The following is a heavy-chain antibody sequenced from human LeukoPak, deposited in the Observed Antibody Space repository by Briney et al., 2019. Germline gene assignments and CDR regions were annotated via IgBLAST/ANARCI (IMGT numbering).Heavy chain of an antibody. V-gene: IGHV4-38-2*02. CDR3: ARDSSGYYYFDY. D-gene: IGHD3-22*01. Sequence: SETLSLTCTVSGYSISSGYYWGWIRQPPEKGLEWIGSIYHSGSTYYSPSLKSRVTISVDTSKNQFSLKLSSVTAADTAVYYCARDSSGYYYFDYWGQGTLVTVSS. CDR1: GYSISSGYY. J-gene: IGHJ4*02. CDR2: IYHSGST.